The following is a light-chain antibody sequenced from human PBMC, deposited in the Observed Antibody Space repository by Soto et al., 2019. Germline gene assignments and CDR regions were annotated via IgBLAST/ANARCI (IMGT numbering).Light chain of an antibody. Sequence: QSALTQPPSASGTPGQRVTISCSGSSSNIGSNTVNWYQQLPGTAPKLLIYSNNQRPSGVPDRFSGSKSGTSASLAISGLKSEDEADFYCAAWEDTLNGYVFETGTQVTVL. CDR3: AAWEDTLNGYV. CDR2: SNN. V-gene: IGLV1-44*01. CDR1: SSNIGSNT. J-gene: IGLJ1*01.